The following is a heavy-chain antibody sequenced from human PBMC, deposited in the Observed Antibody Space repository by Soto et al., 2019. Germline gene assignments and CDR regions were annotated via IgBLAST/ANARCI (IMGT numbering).Heavy chain of an antibody. CDR1: GGTFSTYA. J-gene: IGHJ4*02. CDR3: ASGIQLWLRRINNGYSG. V-gene: IGHV1-69*12. Sequence: QVQLVQSGAEVKKPESSVKVSCKAPGGTFSTYAISWVRQAPGQGLVWMGGIIPMFGTANYAQRFQDRVTMTADASTNTVYMELSSLRSEDTAVYFCASGIQLWLRRINNGYSGWGQGTLVTVSS. D-gene: IGHD5-18*01. CDR2: IIPMFGTA.